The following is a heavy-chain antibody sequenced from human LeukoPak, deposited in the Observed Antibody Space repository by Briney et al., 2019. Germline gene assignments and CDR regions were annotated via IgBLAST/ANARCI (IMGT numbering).Heavy chain of an antibody. V-gene: IGHV3-30*03. CDR3: ARAGGRDYFYYYGVDV. Sequence: GGSLRLSCAASGFTFSSYSMNWVRQAPGKGLEWVAVISYDGSNKYYADSVKGRFTISRDNSKNTLYLQMNSLRPEDTAVCYCARAGGRDYFYYYGVDVWGQGTTVTVSS. CDR1: GFTFSSYS. J-gene: IGHJ6*02. D-gene: IGHD3-10*01. CDR2: ISYDGSNK.